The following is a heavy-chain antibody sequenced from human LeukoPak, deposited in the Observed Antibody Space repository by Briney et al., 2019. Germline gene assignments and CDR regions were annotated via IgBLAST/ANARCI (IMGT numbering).Heavy chain of an antibody. V-gene: IGHV3-73*01. CDR1: GFTFSGSA. CDR3: TRQLVGTPSTIFGVVTNWFDP. D-gene: IGHD3-3*01. CDR2: IRSKANSYAT. Sequence: PGGSLKLSCAASGFTFSGSAMHWVRQASGKGLEWVGRIRSKANSYATAYAASVKGRFTISRDDSKNTAYLQMNSLKTEDTAVYYCTRQLVGTPSTIFGVVTNWFDPWGQGTLVTVSS. J-gene: IGHJ5*02.